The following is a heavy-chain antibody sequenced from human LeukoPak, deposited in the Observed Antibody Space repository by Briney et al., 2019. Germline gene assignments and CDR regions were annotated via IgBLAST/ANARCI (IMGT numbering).Heavy chain of an antibody. CDR1: GFTFTNYA. V-gene: IGHV3-23*01. Sequence: GGSLRLSCAGSGFTFTNYAMNWVRQAPGKGLEWVSAMSGSGRSTYYADSVNGRFTISRDNSKNTLYLQMNSLRAEDTAVYYCAKVGDSSGYAVSMGDFDYWGQGTLVTVSS. CDR2: MSGSGRST. CDR3: AKVGDSSGYAVSMGDFDY. D-gene: IGHD3-22*01. J-gene: IGHJ4*02.